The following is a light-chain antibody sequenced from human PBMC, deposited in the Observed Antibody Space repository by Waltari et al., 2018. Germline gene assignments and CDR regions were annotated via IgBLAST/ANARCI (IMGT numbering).Light chain of an antibody. CDR2: KDT. Sequence: YDLAQPFSVSVSPGQTATITCSGDVLAAKYVRWFQQRPGQAPTLSLYKDTERPSGIPERFSGSSSGSTVTLTIRGALLEDEADYHCHAAADNNWFFGGGTKLTVL. CDR3: HAAADNNWF. J-gene: IGLJ2*01. CDR1: VLAAKY. V-gene: IGLV3-27*01.